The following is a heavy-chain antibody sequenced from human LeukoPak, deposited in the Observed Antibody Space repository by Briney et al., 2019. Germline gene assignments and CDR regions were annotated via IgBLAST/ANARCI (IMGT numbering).Heavy chain of an antibody. J-gene: IGHJ4*02. Sequence: PGGSLRLSCAASGFTFSSYGMHWVRQAPGKGLEWVAFIRYDGSNKYYADSVKGRFSISRDNAENTLYLQMNSLRADDTAVYYCAKATGYLLWGQGTLVTVSS. V-gene: IGHV3-30*02. CDR2: IRYDGSNK. CDR3: AKATGYLL. D-gene: IGHD1-14*01. CDR1: GFTFSSYG.